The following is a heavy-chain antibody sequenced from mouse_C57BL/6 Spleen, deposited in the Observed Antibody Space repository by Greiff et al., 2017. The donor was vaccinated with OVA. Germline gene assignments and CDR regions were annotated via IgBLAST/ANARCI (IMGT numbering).Heavy chain of an antibody. Sequence: QVQLKESGPGLVQPSQSLSITCTVSGFSLTSYGVHWVRQSPGKGLEWLGVIWRGGSTDYNAAFMSRLTITKDNSKSQVFFKMNSLQAYDTAIYYCAKNPSYYWSSYGYDDVWGTGTTVTVSS. V-gene: IGHV2-5*01. D-gene: IGHD1-1*01. CDR2: IWRGGST. CDR3: AKNPSYYWSSYGYDDV. J-gene: IGHJ1*03. CDR1: GFSLTSYG.